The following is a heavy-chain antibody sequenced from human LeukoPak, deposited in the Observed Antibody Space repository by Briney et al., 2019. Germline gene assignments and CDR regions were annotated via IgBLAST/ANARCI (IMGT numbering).Heavy chain of an antibody. CDR2: LYTSGSM. CDR3: ASHGPYYYDRGFDP. CDR1: GGSISSGSYD. Sequence: PSETLSLTCTVSGGSISSGSYDWYWIRQPAGKGLEWIGHLYTSGSMSYNPSLKSRVTISVDTSKNQFSLKLSSVTAADTAVYYCASHGPYYYDRGFDPWGQGTLVTVSS. D-gene: IGHD3-22*01. V-gene: IGHV4-61*09. J-gene: IGHJ5*02.